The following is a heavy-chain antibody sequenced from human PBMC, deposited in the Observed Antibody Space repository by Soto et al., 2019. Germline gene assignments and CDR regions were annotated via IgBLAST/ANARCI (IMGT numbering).Heavy chain of an antibody. CDR2: IIPIFGTA. J-gene: IGHJ4*02. D-gene: IGHD3-22*01. CDR3: ARDVSGTYYYDSGGYHEIGY. Sequence: SVKVSWKASGGTFSSYAISWVRQAPGQGLEWMGGIIPIFGTANYAQKFQGRVMITADESTSTAYMELSSLRSEDTAVYYCARDVSGTYYYDSGGYHEIGYWGQGTLVTVSS. V-gene: IGHV1-69*13. CDR1: GGTFSSYA.